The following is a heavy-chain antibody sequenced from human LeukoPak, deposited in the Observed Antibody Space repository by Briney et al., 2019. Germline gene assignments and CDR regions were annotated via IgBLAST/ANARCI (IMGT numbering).Heavy chain of an antibody. V-gene: IGHV4-59*08. D-gene: IGHD3-16*01. Sequence: PSETLSLTCSVSGDSISRFFWTWIRQSPGKGLEWIGYVHSSGAVDHIPSYSPSLKSRATIVVETSRIQFSLTRTSVTAADAAVYYCARRRPPRIRDNTDYPHAFDIWGPGTRVTVSS. CDR3: ARRRPPRIRDNTDYPHAFDI. J-gene: IGHJ3*02. CDR2: VHSSGAVDHIP. CDR1: GDSISRFF.